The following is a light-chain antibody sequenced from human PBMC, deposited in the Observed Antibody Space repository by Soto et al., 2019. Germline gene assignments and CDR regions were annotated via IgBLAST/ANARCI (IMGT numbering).Light chain of an antibody. CDR3: QQYSTYSRT. J-gene: IGKJ1*01. CDR1: QSISSW. V-gene: IGKV1-5*03. CDR2: KAS. Sequence: DIQLTQSPFTLCASVGERVTLTCLASQSISSWLAWYQQKPGKVPKLLIYKASSLESGVPSRFSGSGSGTEFTLTIGSLQPDDFATYYCQQYSTYSRTFGQGTKVDIK.